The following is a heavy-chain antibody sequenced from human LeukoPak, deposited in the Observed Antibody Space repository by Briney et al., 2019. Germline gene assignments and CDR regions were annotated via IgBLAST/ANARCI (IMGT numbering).Heavy chain of an antibody. CDR3: ARAPDLHAPFDY. Sequence: ASVKVSCKASGGTFSSYAVSWVRQAPGQGLEWMGGIIPIFGTANYAQKFQGRVTITADESTSTAYMELSSLRSEDTAVYYCARAPDLHAPFDYWGQGTLVTVSS. D-gene: IGHD2-8*01. CDR2: IIPIFGTA. J-gene: IGHJ4*02. CDR1: GGTFSSYA. V-gene: IGHV1-69*13.